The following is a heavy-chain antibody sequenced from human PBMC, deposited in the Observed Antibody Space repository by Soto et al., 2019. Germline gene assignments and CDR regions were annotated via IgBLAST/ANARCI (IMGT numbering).Heavy chain of an antibody. CDR3: ARDKYCSGGSCSFLYYYYGIDV. CDR2: ISDYTGNT. CDR1: GYTFTSYG. V-gene: IGHV1-18*01. D-gene: IGHD2-15*01. Sequence: QVQLVQSGAEVKKPGASVKVSCQASGYTFTSYGISWVRQAPGQGLERMGWISDYTGNTKYAQQLQGRVTMTTDTSTSTAYKELRSRRSDETAVYYCARDKYCSGGSCSFLYYYYGIDVWGQGTTVTVSS. J-gene: IGHJ6*02.